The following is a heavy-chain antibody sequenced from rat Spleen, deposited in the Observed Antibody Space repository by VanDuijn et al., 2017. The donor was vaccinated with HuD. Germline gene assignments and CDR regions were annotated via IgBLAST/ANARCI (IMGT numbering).Heavy chain of an antibody. V-gene: IGHV5-7*01. CDR3: ARHGYTRYYFDY. CDR2: ISYDGSRT. CDR1: GFTLSDHF. D-gene: IGHD1-9*01. J-gene: IGHJ2*01. Sequence: EVQLVESGGALVQPGRSLKLSCAASGFTLSDHFMAWVRQTPTKGLEWVATISYDGSRTYYRDSVKGRFTISRDNAENTLSLQMDSLRSEDTASYYCARHGYTRYYFDYWGQGVMVTVSS.